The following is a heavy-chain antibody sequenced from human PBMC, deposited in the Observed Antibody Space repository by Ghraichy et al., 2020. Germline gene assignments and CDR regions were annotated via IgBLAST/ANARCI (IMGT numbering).Heavy chain of an antibody. CDR2: IYSGGKT. Sequence: GGSLRLSCAPSGFIVSSNFMSWVRQAPGKGLEWVSLIYSGGKTQYADSVKGRFTISRDNSKNTLYLQMNSLRAEDTAVYYCTRATNPSNSDWPYFDYWGQGALVTVSS. CDR1: GFIVSSNF. D-gene: IGHD6-19*01. J-gene: IGHJ4*02. V-gene: IGHV3-53*01. CDR3: TRATNPSNSDWPYFDY.